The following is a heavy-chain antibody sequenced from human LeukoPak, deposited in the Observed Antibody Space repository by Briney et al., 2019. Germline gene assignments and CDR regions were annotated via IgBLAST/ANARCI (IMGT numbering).Heavy chain of an antibody. V-gene: IGHV4-59*12. CDR2: IYYSGST. D-gene: IGHD3-22*01. CDR3: ARARYSTGYYYFDY. CDR1: GGSISSYY. J-gene: IGHJ4*02. Sequence: SETLSLTCTVSGGSISSYYWSWIRQPPGKGLEWIGYIYYSGSTNYNPSLKSRVTISVDTSKNQFSLKLSSVTAADTAVYYCARARYSTGYYYFDYWGQGTLVTVSS.